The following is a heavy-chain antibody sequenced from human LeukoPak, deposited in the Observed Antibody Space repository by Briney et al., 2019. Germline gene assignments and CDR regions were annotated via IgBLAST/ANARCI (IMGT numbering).Heavy chain of an antibody. Sequence: SETLSLTCTVSDYFISSGDYWGWIRQPPGKGLEWIGSIYHSGTTYYNPSLKSRVTISVNTSKNQFSLKLSSVTAADTADYYGARGWSILRGGDWFDPWGQGTLVTISS. J-gene: IGHJ5*02. D-gene: IGHD3-3*02. V-gene: IGHV4-38-2*02. CDR1: DYFISSGDY. CDR3: ARGWSILRGGDWFDP. CDR2: IYHSGTT.